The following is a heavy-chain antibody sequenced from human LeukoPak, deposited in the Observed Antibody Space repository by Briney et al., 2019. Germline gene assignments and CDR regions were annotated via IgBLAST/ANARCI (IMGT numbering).Heavy chain of an antibody. J-gene: IGHJ3*01. CDR3: ARHMSVTYDAFDL. CDR1: GGSTTGYF. CDR2: VFYSGGT. Sequence: SETLSLTCTISGGSTTGYFWSWIRQPPGKGLEWIGYVFYSGGTLYNPSLESRVTISVDTSKTHFSLGLTSVTAADTAVYYCARHMSVTYDAFDLWGRGTMVTVSS. D-gene: IGHD2-21*02. V-gene: IGHV4-59*08.